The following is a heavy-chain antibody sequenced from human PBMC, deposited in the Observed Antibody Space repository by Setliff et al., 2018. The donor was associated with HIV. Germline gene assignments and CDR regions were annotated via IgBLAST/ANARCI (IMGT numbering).Heavy chain of an antibody. CDR3: ARATPFVVVPAAPNYYYYMDV. CDR2: IHTSGNT. CDR1: GGSISSGSYY. V-gene: IGHV4-61*02. D-gene: IGHD2-2*01. Sequence: TSETLSLTCTVSGGSISSGSYYWSWIRQPTGKGLEWIGRIHTSGNTNYKPSLKSRVTISVDTSKNQFSLKLSSVTAADTAVYSCARATPFVVVPAAPNYYYYMDVWGKGTTVTVSS. J-gene: IGHJ6*03.